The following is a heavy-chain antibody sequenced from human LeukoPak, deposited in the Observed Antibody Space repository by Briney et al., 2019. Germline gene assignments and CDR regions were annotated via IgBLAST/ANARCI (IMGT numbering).Heavy chain of an antibody. CDR3: ARLPSSGWYFVDY. J-gene: IGHJ4*02. D-gene: IGHD6-19*01. V-gene: IGHV3-11*01. Sequence: NPGGSLRLSCAASGFTFSDYYMSWIRQAPGKGLEWVSYISSSGSTIYYADSVKGRFTISRDNAKNSLYLQMNSLRAEDTAVYYCARLPSSGWYFVDYWGQGTLVTVS. CDR2: ISSSGSTI. CDR1: GFTFSDYY.